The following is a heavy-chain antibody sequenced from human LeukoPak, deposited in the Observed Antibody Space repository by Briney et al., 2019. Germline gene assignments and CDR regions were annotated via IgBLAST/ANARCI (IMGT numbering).Heavy chain of an antibody. CDR3: ARGIAARTYYYYYMDV. J-gene: IGHJ6*03. CDR2: IKEDGSEK. Sequence: PGGSLRLSCAASGFTFSSYSMNWVRQAPGKGLEWVANIKEDGSEKYYVDSVKGRFTISRDNAENSLYLQMNSLRAEDTAVYYCARGIAARTYYYYYMDVWGKGTTVTVSS. D-gene: IGHD6-6*01. V-gene: IGHV3-7*03. CDR1: GFTFSSYS.